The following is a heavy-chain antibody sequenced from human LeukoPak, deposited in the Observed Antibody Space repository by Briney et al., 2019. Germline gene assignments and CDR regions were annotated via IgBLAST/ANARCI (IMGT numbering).Heavy chain of an antibody. CDR2: IRNKAYGWTT. CDR3: TRHHYGSGSSGFDY. V-gene: IGHV3-49*04. Sequence: AGGSLRLSCTASGFTFGDYAMSWVRQAPGKGLEWVGFIRNKAYGWTTEYAASVKGRFTISRDDSKSIAYLQMNSLKTEDTAVYYCTRHHYGSGSSGFDYWGQGTLVTVSS. CDR1: GFTFGDYA. D-gene: IGHD3-10*01. J-gene: IGHJ4*02.